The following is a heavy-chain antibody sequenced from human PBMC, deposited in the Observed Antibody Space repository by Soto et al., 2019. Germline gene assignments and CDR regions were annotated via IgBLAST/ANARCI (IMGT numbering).Heavy chain of an antibody. CDR2: IIPIFGTA. D-gene: IGHD3-22*01. Sequence: QVQLVQSGAEVKKPGSSVKVSCKASGGTFSSYAISWVRQAPGQGLEWMGGIIPIFGTANYAQKFQGRVTITADESTSTAYMELRSLRSEDTAVNYCARLLENYYDSSGYYYRGQGTLVTVSS. V-gene: IGHV1-69*01. J-gene: IGHJ4*02. CDR1: GGTFSSYA. CDR3: ARLLENYYDSSGYYY.